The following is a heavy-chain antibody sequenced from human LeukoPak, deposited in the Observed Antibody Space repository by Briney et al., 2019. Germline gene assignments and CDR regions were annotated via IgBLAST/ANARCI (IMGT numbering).Heavy chain of an antibody. CDR1: GGSINTYY. CDR3: ARSPLSSSGWYRADY. J-gene: IGHJ4*02. CDR2: IYTSGTT. V-gene: IGHV4-4*07. D-gene: IGHD6-19*01. Sequence: KSSETLSLTCTVSGGSINTYYWNRIRQPAGKGLEWIGRIYTSGTTTYNPSLESRVTMSMDPSKNQVFLTLNSVTATDTATYYCARSPLSSSGWYRADYWGQGTLVTVSS.